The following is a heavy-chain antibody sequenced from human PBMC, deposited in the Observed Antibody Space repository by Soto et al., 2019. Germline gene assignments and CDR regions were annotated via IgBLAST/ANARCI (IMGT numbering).Heavy chain of an antibody. Sequence: QVQLVESGGGVVQPGRSLRLSCAASGFTFSSYVMHWVRQAPGKGLEWVAVRWYDGSNKYYADSVKGRFTISRDNSENTMYLQMNSLRAEDTAVYYFARGAYLSMVRRVTHTPPDYWGQGPLVTVSS. J-gene: IGHJ4*02. CDR3: ARGAYLSMVRRVTHTPPDY. CDR2: RWYDGSNK. CDR1: GFTFSSYV. D-gene: IGHD3-10*01. V-gene: IGHV3-33*01.